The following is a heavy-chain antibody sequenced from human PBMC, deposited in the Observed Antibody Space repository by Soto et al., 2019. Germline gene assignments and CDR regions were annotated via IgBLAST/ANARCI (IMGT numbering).Heavy chain of an antibody. Sequence: EVQLVESGGGLVQPGGSLRLSCAASGFTFSSYSMNWVRQAPGKGLEWVSYISSSSSTIYYADSVKGRFTISRDNAKNSLYLQMNRLRAEDTAVYYCARDKRGSSSYPNYWGQGTLVTVSS. CDR1: GFTFSSYS. D-gene: IGHD6-6*01. CDR3: ARDKRGSSSYPNY. V-gene: IGHV3-48*01. CDR2: ISSSSSTI. J-gene: IGHJ4*02.